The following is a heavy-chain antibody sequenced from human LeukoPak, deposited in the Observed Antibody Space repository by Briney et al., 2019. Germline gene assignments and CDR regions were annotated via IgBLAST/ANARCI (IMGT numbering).Heavy chain of an antibody. D-gene: IGHD2-15*01. CDR1: GFTFGSYW. Sequence: GGSLRLSCAAYGFTFGSYWMHWVRQAPGKGLVWASRIGTDGSSTSDADSVRGRVTISRDNAKNTLYLQMNSLGADDTAVYYCARAGYCSGGSCYFDYWGQGTQVIVSS. J-gene: IGHJ4*02. CDR3: ARAGYCSGGSCYFDY. V-gene: IGHV3-74*01. CDR2: IGTDGSST.